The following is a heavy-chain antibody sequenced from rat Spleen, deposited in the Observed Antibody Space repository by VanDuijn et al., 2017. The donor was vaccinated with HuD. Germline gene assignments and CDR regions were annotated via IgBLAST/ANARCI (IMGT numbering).Heavy chain of an antibody. Sequence: EVQLVESGGGLVQPGRSLKLSCAASGFTFSNHGMAWVRRTPTRGLEWVASINTGFSTYYPDSVKGRFTISRDDAKSTLYLQMNSLRSEDTATYYCTRREAYYGYNDYWGQGVMVTVSS. CDR1: GFTFSNHG. V-gene: IGHV5S13*01. CDR3: TRREAYYGYNDY. J-gene: IGHJ2*01. CDR2: INTGFST. D-gene: IGHD1-9*01.